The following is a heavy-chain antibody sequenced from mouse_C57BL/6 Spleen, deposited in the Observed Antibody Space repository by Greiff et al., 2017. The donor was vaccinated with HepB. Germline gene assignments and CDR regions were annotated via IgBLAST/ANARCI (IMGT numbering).Heavy chain of an antibody. D-gene: IGHD2-4*01. CDR1: GFTFSDYG. CDR2: ISSGSSTI. CDR3: ARGDYEYDLHFDY. Sequence: DVMLVESGGGLVKPGGSLKLSCAASGFTFSDYGMHWVRQAPEKGLEWVAYISSGSSTIYYADTVKGRFTISRDNAKNTLFLQMTSLRSEETAMYYCARGDYEYDLHFDYWGQGTTLTVSS. V-gene: IGHV5-17*01. J-gene: IGHJ2*01.